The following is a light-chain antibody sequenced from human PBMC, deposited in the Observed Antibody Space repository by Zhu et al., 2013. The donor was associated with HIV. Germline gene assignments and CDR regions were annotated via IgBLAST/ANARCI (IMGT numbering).Light chain of an antibody. J-gene: IGKJ5*01. V-gene: IGKV3-20*01. CDR2: GAS. Sequence: EIVLTQSPGTLSVSPGERATLSCRASQSVSSSYLAWYQQKPGRAPRLLIYGASTRATGIPDRFSGSGSGTDFALTINRLEPEDFVVYYCQQFYDSHSITFGQGTRLEIK. CDR1: QSVSSSY. CDR3: QQFYDSHSIT.